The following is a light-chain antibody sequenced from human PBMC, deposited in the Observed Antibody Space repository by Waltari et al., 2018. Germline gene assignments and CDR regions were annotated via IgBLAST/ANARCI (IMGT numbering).Light chain of an antibody. CDR2: DAS. Sequence: EILLTQSPGPLSLSQGERSTLSCRATQPVSSTYLAWYQQKPGQAPRLLIYDASSRATGIPDRFSGSGSGTDFTLIISRLEPEDFAVYYCQHYGSSTWTFGQGTKVEIK. CDR3: QHYGSSTWT. V-gene: IGKV3-20*01. CDR1: QPVSSTY. J-gene: IGKJ1*01.